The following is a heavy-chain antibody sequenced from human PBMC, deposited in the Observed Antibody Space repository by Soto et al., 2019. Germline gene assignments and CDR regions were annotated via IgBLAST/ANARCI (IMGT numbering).Heavy chain of an antibody. V-gene: IGHV3-30*18. D-gene: IGHD1-26*01. CDR3: AKGLLAIVGTTLPRDAFNI. CDR1: GFRFTTYV. J-gene: IGHJ3*02. CDR2: ISHDGSYK. Sequence: XVSLRLSCAASGFRFTTYVMHWVRQAPGKGLEWVAVISHDGSYKYYGDAVKGRFTISRDTSKNAVCLEMNSLRPEDTAVYYCAKGLLAIVGTTLPRDAFNIWGQGTMVTVSS.